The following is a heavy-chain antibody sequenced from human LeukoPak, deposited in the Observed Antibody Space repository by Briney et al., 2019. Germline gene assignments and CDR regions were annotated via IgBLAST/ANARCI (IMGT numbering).Heavy chain of an antibody. D-gene: IGHD3-22*01. CDR1: GFTVSSNY. J-gene: IGHJ4*02. CDR2: IYSGGST. CDR3: ARDEAYDSSGYYDH. Sequence: GGSLRLSCAASGFTVSSNYISWVRQAPGKGLEWVSVIYSGGSTYYADSVKGRFTISRDNSKNTLYLQMNSLRAEDTAVYYCARDEAYDSSGYYDHWGQGTLVTVSS. V-gene: IGHV3-66*01.